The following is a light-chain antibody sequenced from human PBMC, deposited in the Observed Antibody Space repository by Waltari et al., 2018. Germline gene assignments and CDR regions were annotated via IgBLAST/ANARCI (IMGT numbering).Light chain of an antibody. CDR2: GAS. J-gene: IGKJ2*01. Sequence: EIVLTQSPGTLSLSPGERATLPCRASQSISSNYLAWYQQKPGQAPRLLIYGASSRATGIPARFSGSGSGTDFTLTISRLEPEDAAVFYCQQYGSSPGTFGQGTKLEIK. V-gene: IGKV3-20*01. CDR3: QQYGSSPGT. CDR1: QSISSNY.